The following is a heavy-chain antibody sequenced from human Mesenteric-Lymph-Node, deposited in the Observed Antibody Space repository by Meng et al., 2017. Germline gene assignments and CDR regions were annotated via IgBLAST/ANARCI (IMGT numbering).Heavy chain of an antibody. J-gene: IGHJ4*02. CDR3: ARDGSSPGGNPLDY. CDR2: ISSSGSTI. V-gene: IGHV3-48*03. CDR1: GFTFSSYA. Sequence: GESLKISCAASGFTFSSYAMHWVRQAPGKGLEWVSYISSSGSTIYYADSVKGRFTISRDNAKNSLYLQMNSLRAEDTAVYYCARDGSSPGGNPLDYWGQGTLVTVSS. D-gene: IGHD2-15*01.